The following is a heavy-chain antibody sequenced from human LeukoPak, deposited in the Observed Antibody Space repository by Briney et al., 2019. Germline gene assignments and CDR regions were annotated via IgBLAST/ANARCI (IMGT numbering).Heavy chain of an antibody. CDR2: ITTDGRTT. Sequence: GGSLRLSSVASGFTFSSNWMHWVRHAPGKGLAWGSRITTDGRTTSYAESVKGRFNISRDNGKNTLYLQMNSLRAEDTAVYYCSTSGFSPRRYFPHWGQGTLVTVSS. CDR3: STSGFSPRRYFPH. J-gene: IGHJ1*01. V-gene: IGHV3-74*01. CDR1: GFTFSSNW. D-gene: IGHD3-22*01.